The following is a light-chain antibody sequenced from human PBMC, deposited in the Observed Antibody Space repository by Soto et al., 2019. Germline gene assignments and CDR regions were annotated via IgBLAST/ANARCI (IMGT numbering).Light chain of an antibody. Sequence: QPVLTQPPSASGTPGQRVTISCSGSSSNIGSNYVYWYQQLPGTAPKLLIYRNNQRPSGVPDRFSGSKSGTSASLAISGLRSEDEADYYCAAWDDSLSGHVVFGAGTKLTVL. V-gene: IGLV1-47*01. CDR2: RNN. J-gene: IGLJ2*01. CDR1: SSNIGSNY. CDR3: AAWDDSLSGHVV.